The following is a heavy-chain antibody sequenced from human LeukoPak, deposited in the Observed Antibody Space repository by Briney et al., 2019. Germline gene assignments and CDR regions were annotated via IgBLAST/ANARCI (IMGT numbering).Heavy chain of an antibody. CDR2: INPNSGGT. D-gene: IGHD4-23*01. CDR1: GYTFTGYY. J-gene: IGHJ5*02. V-gene: IGHV1-2*04. Sequence: ASVKVSCKASGYTFTGYYMHWVRQAPGQGLEWIGWINPNSGGTNYAQKFQGWVTMTRDTSISTAYMELSRLRSDDTAVYCCARSGVAGGKFWFDPWGQGTLVTVSS. CDR3: ARSGVAGGKFWFDP.